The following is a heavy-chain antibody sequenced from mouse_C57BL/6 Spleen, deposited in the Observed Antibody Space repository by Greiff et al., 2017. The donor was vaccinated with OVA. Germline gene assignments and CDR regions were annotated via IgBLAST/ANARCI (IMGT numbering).Heavy chain of an antibody. Sequence: QVQLKQSGPGLVQPSQSLSITCTVSGFSLTSYGVHWVRQSPGKGLEWLGVIWSGGSTDYNAAFISRLSISKDNSKSQVFFKMNSLQADDTAIYYCARSDDYDDGFAYWGQGTLVTVSA. D-gene: IGHD2-4*01. CDR3: ARSDDYDDGFAY. CDR1: GFSLTSYG. CDR2: IWSGGST. J-gene: IGHJ3*01. V-gene: IGHV2-2*01.